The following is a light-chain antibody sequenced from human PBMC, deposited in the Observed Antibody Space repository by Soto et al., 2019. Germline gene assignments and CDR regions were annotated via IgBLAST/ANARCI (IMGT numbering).Light chain of an antibody. J-gene: IGKJ5*01. V-gene: IGKV1-5*01. Sequence: DIQMTKSPSTLSGSVGDRVTITCRASQTISSWLAWYQQKPGKAPKLLIYDASNRATGTPAWFSGSGSGTDFTLTISSLEPEDFAVYYCQQRSNWPPSITFGQGTRLEI. CDR3: QQRSNWPPSIT. CDR1: QTISSW. CDR2: DAS.